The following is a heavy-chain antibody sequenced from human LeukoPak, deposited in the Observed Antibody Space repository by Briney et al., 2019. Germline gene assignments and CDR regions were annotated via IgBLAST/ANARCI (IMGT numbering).Heavy chain of an antibody. CDR3: AKHGLPLVVISAPLDY. CDR1: GFTFTAYA. V-gene: IGHV3-30*04. D-gene: IGHD2-15*01. Sequence: GGSLRLSCAASGFTFTAYAMHWVRQAPGKGLEWVALLAYDGTNEAYTNSVKGRFTISRDNSKNTVYLQMNSLRAEDTAVYYCAKHGLPLVVISAPLDYWGQGTLVTVAS. CDR2: LAYDGTNE. J-gene: IGHJ4*02.